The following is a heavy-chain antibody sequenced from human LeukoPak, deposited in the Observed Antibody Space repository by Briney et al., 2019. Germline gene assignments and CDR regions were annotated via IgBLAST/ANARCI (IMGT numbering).Heavy chain of an antibody. D-gene: IGHD6-19*01. CDR2: INTDGSST. J-gene: IGHJ4*02. Sequence: GGSLRLSCAASGFTFSNYGMHWVRHAPGKGLVWVSRINTDGSSTSYADSVKGRFTISRDNAKNTLYLQMNSLRAEDTAVYYCATRIAVAAALGYWGQGTLVTVSS. V-gene: IGHV3-74*01. CDR3: ATRIAVAAALGY. CDR1: GFTFSNYG.